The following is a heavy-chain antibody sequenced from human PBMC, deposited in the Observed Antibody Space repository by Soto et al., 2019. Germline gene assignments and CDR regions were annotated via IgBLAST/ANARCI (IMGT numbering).Heavy chain of an antibody. V-gene: IGHV3-30-3*01. J-gene: IGHJ4*02. D-gene: IGHD2-21*02. CDR1: GFTFSRYS. CDR3: AREVVLTEWYFDN. CDR2: TSSDGGIK. Sequence: QVQLMESGGGVVQPGGSLRLSSATSGFTFSRYSMHWFRQAPGKGLEWVDVTSSDGGIKFYADSVKGRFTVTRDNSKNTLYLQMNSLRPEDTAVYYCAREVVLTEWYFDNWGQGILVTVSS.